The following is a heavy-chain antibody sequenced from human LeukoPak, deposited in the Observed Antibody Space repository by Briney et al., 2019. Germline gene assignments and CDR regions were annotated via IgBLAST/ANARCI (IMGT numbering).Heavy chain of an antibody. Sequence: SETLSLTCTVSGGSISSGGYYWSWIRQPPGKGLEWIGYIYHSGSTYYNPSLKSRVTISVDRSKNQFSLKLSSVTAADTTVYYCARGAPQDIVVVREPDNWFDPWGQGTLVTVSS. D-gene: IGHD2-2*01. CDR2: IYHSGST. CDR1: GGSISSGGYY. V-gene: IGHV4-30-2*01. J-gene: IGHJ5*02. CDR3: ARGAPQDIVVVREPDNWFDP.